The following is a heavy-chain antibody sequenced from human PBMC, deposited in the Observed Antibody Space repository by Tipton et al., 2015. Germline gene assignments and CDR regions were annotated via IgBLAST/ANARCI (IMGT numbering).Heavy chain of an antibody. V-gene: IGHV3-21*01. CDR3: AREGKGDYVGTFDI. CDR1: GFTFSDYN. Sequence: SLRLSCAASGFTFSDYNMHWVRQVSGRGLEWVSSITYSASFIYYADSAKGRFTIYRDNTKKSLYLEMSNLRAEDTAMFYCAREGKGDYVGTFDIWGQGTMVTVSS. J-gene: IGHJ3*02. D-gene: IGHD4-17*01. CDR2: ITYSASFI.